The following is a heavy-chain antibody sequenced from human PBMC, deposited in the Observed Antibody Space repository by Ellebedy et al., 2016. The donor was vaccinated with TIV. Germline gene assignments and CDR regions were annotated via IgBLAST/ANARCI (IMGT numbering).Heavy chain of an antibody. CDR2: ISGSGGST. CDR1: GFTFSSYA. V-gene: IGHV3-23*01. CDR3: AKDYGRDGYNGDY. D-gene: IGHD5-24*01. J-gene: IGHJ4*02. Sequence: GGSLRLSXAASGFTFSSYAMSWIRQAPGKGLEWVSAISGSGGSTYYADSVKGRFTISRDNSKNTLYLQMNSLRAEDTAVYYCAKDYGRDGYNGDYWGQGTLVTVSS.